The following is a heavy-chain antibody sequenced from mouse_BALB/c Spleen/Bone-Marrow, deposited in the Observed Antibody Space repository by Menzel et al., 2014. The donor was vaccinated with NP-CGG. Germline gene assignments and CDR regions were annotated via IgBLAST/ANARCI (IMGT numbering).Heavy chain of an antibody. CDR2: ILPGSGIT. Sequence: VQRVESGAELMKPGASVKISCKATGYTFNSYWIEWVKQRPGHGLEWIGEILPGSGITNYNEKFKVKATFNADTSSNTAYMQLSSLTSEDPAVYYCARSPYWGQGTLVTVSA. V-gene: IGHV1-9*01. CDR3: ARSPY. CDR1: GYTFNSYW. J-gene: IGHJ3*01.